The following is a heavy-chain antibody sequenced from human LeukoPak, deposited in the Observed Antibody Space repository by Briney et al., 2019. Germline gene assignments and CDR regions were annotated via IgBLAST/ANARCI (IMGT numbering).Heavy chain of an antibody. CDR2: ISYDGSNK. CDR3: ARGLSWNYRVGSDY. CDR1: GFTFSSYA. D-gene: IGHD1-7*01. J-gene: IGHJ4*02. Sequence: HSGGSLRLSCAASGFTFSSYAMHWVRQAPGKGLEWVAVISYDGSNKYYADSVKGRFTISRDNSKNTLYLQMNSLRAEDTAVYYYARGLSWNYRVGSDYWGQGTLVTVSS. V-gene: IGHV3-30*04.